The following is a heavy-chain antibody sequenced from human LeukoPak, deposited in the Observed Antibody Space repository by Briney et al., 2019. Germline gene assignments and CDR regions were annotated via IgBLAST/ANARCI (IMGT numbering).Heavy chain of an antibody. V-gene: IGHV4-59*01. CDR3: ARDLATVTTNWYFDL. J-gene: IGHJ2*01. D-gene: IGHD4-17*01. CDR2: IYYSGST. Sequence: SETLSLTCTVSGGSISSYYWSWIRQPPGKGLEWIGYIYYSGSTNYNPSLKSRVTIPVDTSKNQFSLKLSSVTAADTAVYYCARDLATVTTNWYFDLWGRGTLVTVSS. CDR1: GGSISSYY.